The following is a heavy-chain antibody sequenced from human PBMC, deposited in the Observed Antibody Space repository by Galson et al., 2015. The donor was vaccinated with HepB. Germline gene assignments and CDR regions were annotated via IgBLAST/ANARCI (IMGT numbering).Heavy chain of an antibody. J-gene: IGHJ2*01. D-gene: IGHD3-22*01. CDR2: ISSNGGST. Sequence: SLRLSCAASGFTFKNYAMHWVRQAPGKGLEYVSTISSNGGSTNYAHSVKGRFTISRDNSKNTLYLQMGSLRAEDMAVYYCARTYYDSTGFSKNWYFDLWGRGTLVTVSS. V-gene: IGHV3-64*01. CDR3: ARTYYDSTGFSKNWYFDL. CDR1: GFTFKNYA.